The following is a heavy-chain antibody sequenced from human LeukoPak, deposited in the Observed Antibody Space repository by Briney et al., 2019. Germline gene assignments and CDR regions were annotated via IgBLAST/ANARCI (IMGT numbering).Heavy chain of an antibody. Sequence: GGSLRLSCFASGFSVTSFDMYWVRQAAGRGLEWVSAVGTNDDTYYLGSVKGRFIISRDNSKNSMYLQMNSLRAEDTAIYYCARILAEYFQHWGQGTLVTVSS. J-gene: IGHJ1*01. CDR3: ARILAEYFQH. CDR2: VGTNDDT. CDR1: GFSVTSFD. V-gene: IGHV3-13*01.